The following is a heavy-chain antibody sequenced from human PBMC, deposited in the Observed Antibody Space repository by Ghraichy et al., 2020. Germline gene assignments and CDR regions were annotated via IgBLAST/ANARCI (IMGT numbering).Heavy chain of an antibody. D-gene: IGHD5-12*01. CDR1: GGSISSYY. CDR2: IYYSGST. CDR3: ARRAGVATID. Sequence: SQTLSLTCTVSGGSISSYYWSWIRQPPGKGLEWIGYIYYSGSTNYNPSLKSRVTISVDTSKNQFSLKLSSVTAADTAVYYCARRAGVATIDWGQGTLVTVSS. J-gene: IGHJ4*02. V-gene: IGHV4-59*08.